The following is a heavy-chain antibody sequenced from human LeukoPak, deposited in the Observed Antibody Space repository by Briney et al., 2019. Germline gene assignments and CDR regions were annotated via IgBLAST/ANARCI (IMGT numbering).Heavy chain of an antibody. V-gene: IGHV4-4*07. CDR3: ARDDMVRGVMSVADY. Sequence: SETLSLTCTVSGGSTSSYYWSWIRQPAGKGLEWIGRIYTSGSTNYNPSLKSRVTMSVDTSKNQFSLKLSSVTAADTAVYYCARDDMVRGVMSVADYWGQGTLVTVSS. CDR1: GGSTSSYY. CDR2: IYTSGST. D-gene: IGHD3-10*01. J-gene: IGHJ4*02.